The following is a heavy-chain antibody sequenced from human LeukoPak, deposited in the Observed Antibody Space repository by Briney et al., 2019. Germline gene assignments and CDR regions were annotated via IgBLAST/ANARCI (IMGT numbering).Heavy chain of an antibody. Sequence: PSETLSLTCTVSGGSIRSGNYYWSWIRQPAGKGLEWIGRIYTTGSTNYSPSLKSRVTVSEDTSKNQFTLKLRSVTAADTAVYYCARESYDFWSGYFFDSWGQGTLVTVSS. D-gene: IGHD3-3*01. J-gene: IGHJ4*02. CDR3: ARESYDFWSGYFFDS. V-gene: IGHV4-61*02. CDR1: GGSIRSGNYY. CDR2: IYTTGST.